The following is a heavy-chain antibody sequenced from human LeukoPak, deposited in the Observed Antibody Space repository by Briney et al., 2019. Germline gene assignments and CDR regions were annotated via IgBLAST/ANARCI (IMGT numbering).Heavy chain of an antibody. V-gene: IGHV4-4*07. CDR2: IYTSGST. J-gene: IGHJ4*02. Sequence: SETLSLTCTVSGGSISSHYWSWIRQPAGKGLEWIGRIYTSGSTNYNPSLKSRVTMSVDTSKNQFSLKLSSVTAADTAVYYCARDICSGGSCSFDYWGQGTLVTVSS. D-gene: IGHD2-15*01. CDR1: GGSISSHY. CDR3: ARDICSGGSCSFDY.